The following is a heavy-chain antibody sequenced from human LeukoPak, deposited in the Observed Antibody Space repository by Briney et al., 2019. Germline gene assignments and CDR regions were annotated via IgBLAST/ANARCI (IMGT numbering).Heavy chain of an antibody. CDR3: ARVVPDYGGSSFDY. V-gene: IGHV3-21*01. Sequence: GGSLRLSCAASGFTFSSYSMNWVRQAPGKGLEWVSSISSSSSYIYYADSVKGRFTISRDNAKNSLYLQMNSLRAEDTAVYYCARVVPDYGGSSFDYWGQGTLVTVSS. D-gene: IGHD4-23*01. CDR1: GFTFSSYS. CDR2: ISSSSSYI. J-gene: IGHJ4*02.